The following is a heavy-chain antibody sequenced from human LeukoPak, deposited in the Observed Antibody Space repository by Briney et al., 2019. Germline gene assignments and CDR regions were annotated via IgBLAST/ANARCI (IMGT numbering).Heavy chain of an antibody. CDR1: GFTVSSNY. CDR3: ARVSRGP. D-gene: IGHD3-10*01. CDR2: MYGGGIT. V-gene: IGHV3-66*01. Sequence: GGSLRLSCAASGFTVSSNYMSWVRQAPGKGLEWVSIMYGGGITSYADSVKGRFTISRDNSKNTVYLQMNSLRAEDTAVYYCARVSRGPWGQGTLVTVSS. J-gene: IGHJ5*02.